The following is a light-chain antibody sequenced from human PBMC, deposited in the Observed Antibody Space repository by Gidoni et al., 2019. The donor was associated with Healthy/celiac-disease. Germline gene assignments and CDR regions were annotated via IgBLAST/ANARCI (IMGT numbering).Light chain of an antibody. CDR3: QQYNNWPTGT. V-gene: IGKV3-15*01. J-gene: IGKJ1*01. CDR2: GAS. CDR1: QSVRSN. Sequence: IVMTPPPATLSVSPGARATLSCRASQSVRSNLAWYQQQPGQAPRLLIYGASTRATGIPARFSGSGSGTEFTLTISSLQSEDFAVYYCQQYNNWPTGTFGQGTKVEIK.